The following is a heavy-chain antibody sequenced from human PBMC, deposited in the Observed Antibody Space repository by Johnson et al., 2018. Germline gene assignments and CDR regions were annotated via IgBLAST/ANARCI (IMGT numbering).Heavy chain of an antibody. CDR3: ARVKVGGYVFDI. J-gene: IGHJ3*02. Sequence: VQLVQSGGGLVQPGGSLRLSCAASGFTFNNYWMHWVRQAPGKGLVWVSRINSDGSTTTYADSVKGRFTISRDNAKNTLYLEMNSRRVEYTAVYYCARVKVGGYVFDIWGQGTMVTVSS. D-gene: IGHD1-26*01. CDR2: INSDGSTT. CDR1: GFTFNNYW. V-gene: IGHV3-74*02.